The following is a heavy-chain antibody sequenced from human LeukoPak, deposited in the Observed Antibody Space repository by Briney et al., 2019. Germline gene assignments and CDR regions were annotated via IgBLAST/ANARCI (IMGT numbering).Heavy chain of an antibody. CDR1: GGSFSGYY. CDR2: INHSGST. V-gene: IGHV4-34*01. Sequence: SATLSLTCNVYGGSFSGYYWIWIRHPPGQGLEWIGKINHSGSTNYNPSLKSRVTISIDTSKNHFSLKLLSVTGADTAVYYCARECGGDGYLGDYWGQGSLVTVSS. J-gene: IGHJ4*02. D-gene: IGHD2-21*02. CDR3: ARECGGDGYLGDY.